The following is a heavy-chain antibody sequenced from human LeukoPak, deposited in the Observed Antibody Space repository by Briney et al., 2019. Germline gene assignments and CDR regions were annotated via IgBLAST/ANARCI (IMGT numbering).Heavy chain of an antibody. V-gene: IGHV3-21*01. D-gene: IGHD3-3*01. CDR3: ARDLLRFLEPYNWFDP. J-gene: IGHJ5*02. Sequence: PGGSLRLSCAASGFTFSSYSMNWVRRAPGKGLEWVSSISSSSSYIYYADSVKGRFTISRDNAKNSLYLQMNSLRAEDTAVYYCARDLLRFLEPYNWFDPWGQGTLVTVSS. CDR1: GFTFSSYS. CDR2: ISSSSSYI.